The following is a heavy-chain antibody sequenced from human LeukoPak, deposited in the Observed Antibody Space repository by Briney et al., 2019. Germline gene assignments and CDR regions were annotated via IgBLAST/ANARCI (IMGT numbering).Heavy chain of an antibody. J-gene: IGHJ4*02. CDR2: ISGSGGST. V-gene: IGHV3-23*01. Sequence: GSLRLSCAASGFTFSSYAMSWVRQAPGKGLEWVSAISGSGGSTYYADSVKGRFTISRDNSKNTLYLQMNSLRAEDTAVYYCAKDRIVVVVAAGSFDYWGQGTLVTVSS. CDR1: GFTFSSYA. CDR3: AKDRIVVVVAAGSFDY. D-gene: IGHD2-15*01.